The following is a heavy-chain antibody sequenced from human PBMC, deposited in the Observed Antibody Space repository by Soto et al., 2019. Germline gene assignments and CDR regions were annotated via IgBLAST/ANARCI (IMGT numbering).Heavy chain of an antibody. J-gene: IGHJ3*01. Sequence: QVQLAQSGAEVKKPGASVKVSCQASGYTFTKHYMHWVRQAPGQGLEWMGVINPGSASLRYAQKVPGRAPVTSVTSTSTVCMDLPSLTSDDTAVYYCARGSSGGSGGTGVLDVWGQGTMVTVSS. D-gene: IGHD3-10*01. V-gene: IGHV1-46*01. CDR2: INPGSASL. CDR3: ARGSSGGSGGTGVLDV. CDR1: GYTFTKHY.